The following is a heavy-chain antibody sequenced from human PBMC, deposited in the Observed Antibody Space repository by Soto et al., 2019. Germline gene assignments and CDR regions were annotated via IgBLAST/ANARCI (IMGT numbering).Heavy chain of an antibody. V-gene: IGHV3-23*01. CDR3: GKSRDCFGS. Sequence: EVRLFQSGGGLVQPGGSLRLSCAASGFTFTEFAMTWVRHIPGKGLEWVSSIGRSGDNTYYADSVRGRFTISRDNSKNTLDLQMNSLRAEDTAIYVCGKSRDCFGSWGQGPLVTVSS. CDR2: IGRSGDNT. J-gene: IGHJ4*02. CDR1: GFTFTEFA.